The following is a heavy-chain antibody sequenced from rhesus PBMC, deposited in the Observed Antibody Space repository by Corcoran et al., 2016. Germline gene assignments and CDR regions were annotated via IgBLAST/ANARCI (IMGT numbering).Heavy chain of an antibody. CDR2: ISWDDDN. D-gene: IGHD5-12*01. CDR1: GFSLTTSGMG. V-gene: IGHV2-174*01. Sequence: QVTLKESGPALVKPTQTLTLTCTFSGFSLTTSGMGVGWIRQPPGTALEWLALISWDDDNRYSTSLKSRLTISKDTSKNQVVLIMTNMDPVDTATYYCARRGYSYSFDYWGQGVLVTVSS. CDR3: ARRGYSYSFDY. J-gene: IGHJ4*01.